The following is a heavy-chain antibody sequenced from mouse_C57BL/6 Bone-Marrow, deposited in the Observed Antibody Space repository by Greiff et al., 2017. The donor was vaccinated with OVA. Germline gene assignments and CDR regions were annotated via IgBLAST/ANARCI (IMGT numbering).Heavy chain of an antibody. D-gene: IGHD1-1*01. Sequence: DVKLVESGGGLVKPGGSLKLSCAASGFTFSDYGMHWVRQAPEKGLEWVAYISSGSSTIYYADTVKGRFTISRDNAKNTLFLQMTSLRSEDTAMYYCARHGYYGSSAWFAYWGQGTLVTVSA. CDR1: GFTFSDYG. J-gene: IGHJ3*01. CDR3: ARHGYYGSSAWFAY. CDR2: ISSGSSTI. V-gene: IGHV5-17*01.